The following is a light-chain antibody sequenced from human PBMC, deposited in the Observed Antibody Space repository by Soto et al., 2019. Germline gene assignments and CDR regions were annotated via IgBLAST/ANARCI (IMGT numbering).Light chain of an antibody. CDR1: SSDVGGYNY. J-gene: IGLJ2*01. Sequence: QSVLTQPPSASGSPGQSVTISCTGASSDVGGYNYVSWYQHHPGKAPKLMIYEVNKRPSGVPDRFSGFKSGSTASLTVSGLQAEDEADYYCISYAGSNNLVFGGGTKLTFL. CDR3: ISYAGSNNLV. CDR2: EVN. V-gene: IGLV2-8*01.